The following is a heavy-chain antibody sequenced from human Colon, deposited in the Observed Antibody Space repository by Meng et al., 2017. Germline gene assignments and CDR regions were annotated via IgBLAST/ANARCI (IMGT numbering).Heavy chain of an antibody. D-gene: IGHD1/OR15-1a*01. J-gene: IGHJ4*02. V-gene: IGHV4-4*02. Sequence: QRLLREAGPGLGKPSGTRSLTCAVSGVSISTTNWWTWFRQSPGKGLEWIGEIAHTGRTNYNRSLKSRVTVTMDTSKNHFSLNVTSVTAADTAVYYCGTTDINYCPIHYWGQGTLVTVSS. CDR1: GVSISTTNW. CDR3: GTTDINYCPIHY. CDR2: IAHTGRT.